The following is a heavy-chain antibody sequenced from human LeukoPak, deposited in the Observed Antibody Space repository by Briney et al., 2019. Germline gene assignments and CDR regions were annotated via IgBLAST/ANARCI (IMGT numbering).Heavy chain of an antibody. CDR2: IYSGGST. CDR3: ARVRFVTGTIDY. J-gene: IGHJ4*02. CDR1: GFTVSSNY. D-gene: IGHD1-7*01. V-gene: IGHV3-66*01. Sequence: GGSLRLSCAASGFTVSSNYMSWVRQAPGKGLGWVSVIYSGGSTYYADSVKGRFTISRDNSKNTLYLQLNSLRAEDTAVYYCARVRFVTGTIDYWGQGTLVTVSS.